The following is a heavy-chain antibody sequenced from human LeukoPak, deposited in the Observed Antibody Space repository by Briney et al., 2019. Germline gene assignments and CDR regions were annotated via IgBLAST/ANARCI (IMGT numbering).Heavy chain of an antibody. CDR1: GGSISSSSYY. D-gene: IGHD2-15*01. J-gene: IGHJ4*02. V-gene: IGHV4-39*01. Sequence: SETLSLTCTVSGGSISSSSYYWGWIRQPPGKGLEWLGSIYYSGSTYYNPSLKSRVTISVDTSKNQFSLKLSSVTAADTAVYYCASGKRMYAYYFDYWGQGTLVTVSS. CDR3: ASGKRMYAYYFDY. CDR2: IYYSGST.